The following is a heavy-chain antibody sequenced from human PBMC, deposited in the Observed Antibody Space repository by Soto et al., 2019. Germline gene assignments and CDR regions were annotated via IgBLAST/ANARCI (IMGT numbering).Heavy chain of an antibody. J-gene: IGHJ5*02. V-gene: IGHV1-69*01. CDR2: IIPIFGTA. CDR1: GGTFSSYA. D-gene: IGHD2-2*01. CDR3: ASRGDIVVVPAAGWFDP. Sequence: QVQLVQSGAEVKEPGSSVKVSCKASGGTFSSYAISWVRQAPGQGLEWMGGIIPIFGTANYAQKFQGRVTITADESTSTAYMELSSLRSEDTAVYYCASRGDIVVVPAAGWFDPWGQGTLVTVSS.